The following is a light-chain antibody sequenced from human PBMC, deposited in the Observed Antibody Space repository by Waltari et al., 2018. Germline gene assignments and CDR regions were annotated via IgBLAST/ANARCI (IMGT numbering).Light chain of an antibody. CDR1: QNLNIW. CDR3: QQYNSFPWT. CDR2: MAS. Sequence: DIQMSQSPSTLSTSVGDRVTITCRASQNLNIWLAWFQQEPGKAPKLLISMASTLESGVPSRFSGGGSGTEFSLTISSLQADDFATYYCQQYNSFPWTFGQGTKVGLK. V-gene: IGKV1-5*03. J-gene: IGKJ1*01.